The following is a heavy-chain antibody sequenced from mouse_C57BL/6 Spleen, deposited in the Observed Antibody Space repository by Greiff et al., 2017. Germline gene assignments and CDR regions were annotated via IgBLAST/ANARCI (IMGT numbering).Heavy chain of an antibody. CDR1: GYAFTNYL. CDR3: ARGDYYGSRYFDV. CDR2: INPGSGGT. V-gene: IGHV1-54*01. D-gene: IGHD1-1*01. Sequence: QVQLQQSGAELVRPGTSVKVSCKASGYAFTNYLIEWVKQRPGQGLEWIGVINPGSGGTNYNEKFKGKATLTADKSSSTAYMQLSSLTSEDSAVYCCARGDYYGSRYFDVWGTGTTVTVSS. J-gene: IGHJ1*03.